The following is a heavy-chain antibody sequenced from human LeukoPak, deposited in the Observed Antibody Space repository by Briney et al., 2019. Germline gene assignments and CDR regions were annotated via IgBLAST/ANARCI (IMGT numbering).Heavy chain of an antibody. CDR2: IYPGDSDT. CDR3: ARHADYVVVVTPPDY. D-gene: IGHD3-22*01. J-gene: IGHJ4*02. Sequence: GESLKISCKGSGYSFTSYWIGWVRQMPGKGLEWMGIIYPGDSDTRYSPSFQGQVTISADKSISTAYLQWSSLKASDTAMYYCARHADYVVVVTPPDYWGQGTLVTVPS. CDR1: GYSFTSYW. V-gene: IGHV5-51*01.